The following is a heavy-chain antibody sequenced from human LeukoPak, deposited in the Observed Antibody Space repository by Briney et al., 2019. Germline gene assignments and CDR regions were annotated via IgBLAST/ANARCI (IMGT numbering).Heavy chain of an antibody. CDR1: GFTFSSYG. D-gene: IGHD4-23*01. J-gene: IGHJ4*02. CDR2: INGDGSST. Sequence: GGSLRLSCAASGFTFSSYGMHWVRQAPGKGLVWVSRINGDGSSTSYADSVKGRFTISRDNAKNTLYLQMNSLRAEDTAVYYCARDHTVGYFDYWGQGTLVTVSS. CDR3: ARDHTVGYFDY. V-gene: IGHV3-74*01.